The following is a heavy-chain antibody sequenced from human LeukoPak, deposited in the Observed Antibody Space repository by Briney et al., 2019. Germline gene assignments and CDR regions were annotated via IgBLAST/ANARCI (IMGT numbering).Heavy chain of an antibody. Sequence: ASVKVSCKASGYTFTNCYMHWVRQAPGQGLEWMGIISPSGGSTSYAQNFQGRVTMTRDTSTSTVYMELSSLRSEDTAVYYCARVIANYDWYFDLWGRGTLVTVSS. CDR1: GYTFTNCY. D-gene: IGHD4/OR15-4a*01. CDR2: ISPSGGST. V-gene: IGHV1-46*01. CDR3: ARVIANYDWYFDL. J-gene: IGHJ2*01.